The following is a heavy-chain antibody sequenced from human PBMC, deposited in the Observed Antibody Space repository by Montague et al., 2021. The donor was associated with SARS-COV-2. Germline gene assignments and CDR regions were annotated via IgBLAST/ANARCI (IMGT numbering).Heavy chain of an antibody. Sequence: SETLSLTCTVSGVSITSYYWSWIRQPPGKGLEWIGYIYTSGTTDYSLSLKSRVTISVDTPKNQFSLKLTSVTAADTAVYYCARAHSGSWARLDSWGQGSLVTVSS. CDR3: ARAHSGSWARLDS. CDR2: IYTSGTT. D-gene: IGHD5-12*01. V-gene: IGHV4-4*08. J-gene: IGHJ4*02. CDR1: GVSITSYY.